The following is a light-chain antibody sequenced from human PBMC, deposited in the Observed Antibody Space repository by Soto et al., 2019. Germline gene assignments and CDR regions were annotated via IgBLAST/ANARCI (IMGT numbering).Light chain of an antibody. CDR1: QSVDKD. CDR2: DAS. V-gene: IGKV3-15*01. Sequence: EIVMTQSPSTLSVSPGEGSTLSCMPSQSVDKDLAWYRQKPGQAPSLLVYDASTRATGVPARFSGSGSGTEFTLTITSLQSGDFAVYFCHQYNKWPRTFGRGTKVDNK. CDR3: HQYNKWPRT. J-gene: IGKJ1*01.